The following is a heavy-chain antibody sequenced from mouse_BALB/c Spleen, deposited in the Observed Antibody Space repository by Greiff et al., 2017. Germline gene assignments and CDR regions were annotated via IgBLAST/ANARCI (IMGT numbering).Heavy chain of an antibody. J-gene: IGHJ1*01. CDR2: ISYSGST. CDR1: GYSITSDYA. D-gene: IGHD2-3*01. CDR3: ARSAFYDLWYFDV. V-gene: IGHV3-2*02. Sequence: EVQRVESGPGLVKPSQSLSLTCTVTGYSITSDYAWYWIRQFPGNKLEWMGYISYSGSTSYNPSLKSRISITRDTSKNQFFLQLNSVTTEDTATYYCARSAFYDLWYFDVWGAGTTVTVSS.